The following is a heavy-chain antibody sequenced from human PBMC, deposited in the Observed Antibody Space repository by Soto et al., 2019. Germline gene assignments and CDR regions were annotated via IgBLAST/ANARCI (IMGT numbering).Heavy chain of an antibody. CDR2: INAGNGNT. CDR1: GYTFTSYG. J-gene: IGHJ6*02. Sequence: ASVKVSCKASGYTFTSYGISWVRQAPGQRLEWMGWINAGNGNTKYSQKFQGRVTITRDTSASTAYMELSSLRSEDTAVYYCARTPASAYDFWSGYGAYYYYGMDVWGQGTTVTVSS. CDR3: ARTPASAYDFWSGYGAYYYYGMDV. V-gene: IGHV1-3*01. D-gene: IGHD3-3*01.